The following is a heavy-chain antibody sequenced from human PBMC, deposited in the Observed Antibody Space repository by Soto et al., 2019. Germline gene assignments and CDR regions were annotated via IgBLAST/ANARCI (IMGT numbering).Heavy chain of an antibody. CDR3: AKDARATYGMDV. CDR1: GFTFSSYA. Sequence: EVQLLESGGGLVQPGGSLRLCCAASGFTFSSYAMSWVRQAPGKGLEWVSTISGNGGTTYYADSVKGRFTISRDNSKNTLYLQMNSLRAEDTAVYYCAKDARATYGMDVWGQGTTVTVSS. J-gene: IGHJ6*02. CDR2: ISGNGGTT. V-gene: IGHV3-23*01.